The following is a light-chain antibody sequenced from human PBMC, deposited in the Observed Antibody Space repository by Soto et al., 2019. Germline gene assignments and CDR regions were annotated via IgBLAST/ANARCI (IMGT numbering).Light chain of an antibody. Sequence: QSALTQPASVSGSLGQSITISCSGTSSDVGAYNYVSWYQQYPGKAPKLMIYHVTDRPSGVSNRFSGSKSGNTPSLTISGLQAEDEADYYCCSYTTSNTFVFGTGTKLTVL. J-gene: IGLJ1*01. CDR2: HVT. CDR3: CSYTTSNTFV. V-gene: IGLV2-14*01. CDR1: SSDVGAYNY.